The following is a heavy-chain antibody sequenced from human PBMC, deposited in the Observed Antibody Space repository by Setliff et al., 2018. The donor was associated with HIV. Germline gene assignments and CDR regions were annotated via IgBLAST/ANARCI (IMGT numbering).Heavy chain of an antibody. CDR3: ARSGALATSTWSPFDY. Sequence: SETLSLTCAVYGGSFSGYFWSWIRQSPGKGLQWIGEVNHSGSTTYNPSLKSRVTISVDTSKNQFSLKLSAVTAADTALHYCARSGALATSTWSPFDYWGHGNQVTVSS. CDR1: GGSFSGYF. V-gene: IGHV4-34*01. CDR2: VNHSGST. D-gene: IGHD6-19*01. J-gene: IGHJ4*01.